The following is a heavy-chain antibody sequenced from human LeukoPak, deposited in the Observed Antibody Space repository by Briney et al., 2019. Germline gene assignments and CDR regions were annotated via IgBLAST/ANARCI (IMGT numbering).Heavy chain of an antibody. CDR3: ARDSYHYGSGDYYMDV. J-gene: IGHJ6*03. CDR2: IHTSGSN. Sequence: SETLSLTCTVSGGSISSYYWSWIRQPAGKGLEWIGRIHTSGSNNYNPSLKSRVTMSADTSKNQFSLKLSSVTAADTAVYYCARDSYHYGSGDYYMDVWGKGTTVTISS. CDR1: GGSISSYY. D-gene: IGHD3-10*01. V-gene: IGHV4-4*07.